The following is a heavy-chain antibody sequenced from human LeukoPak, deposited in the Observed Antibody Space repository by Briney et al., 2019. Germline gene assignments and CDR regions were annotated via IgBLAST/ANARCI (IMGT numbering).Heavy chain of an antibody. Sequence: GGSLRLSCAASGFTFSNAWMSWVRQAPGKGMEWVGRIKSKTDGGTTDYAAPVKGRFTISRDDSKYTLYRQMTSLETEDTAGYYCTAEAGGDAFDYWGQGTMVTVSS. V-gene: IGHV3-15*01. CDR2: IKSKTDGGTT. J-gene: IGHJ3*01. CDR1: GFTFSNAW. D-gene: IGHD3-16*01. CDR3: TAEAGGDAFDY.